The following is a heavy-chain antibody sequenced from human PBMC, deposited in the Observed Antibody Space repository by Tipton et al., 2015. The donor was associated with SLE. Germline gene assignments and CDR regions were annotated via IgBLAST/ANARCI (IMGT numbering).Heavy chain of an antibody. V-gene: IGHV4-34*01. CDR1: GGSFSGYY. CDR2: INHSGST. J-gene: IGHJ6*02. Sequence: TLSLTCAVYGGSFSGYYWSWIRQPPGKGLEWIGEINHSGSTNYNPSLKSRVTISVDTSKNQFSLKLSSVTAADTAVYYCAGTKRGYYYYYGMDVWGQGTTVTVSS. CDR3: AGTKRGYYYYYGMDV.